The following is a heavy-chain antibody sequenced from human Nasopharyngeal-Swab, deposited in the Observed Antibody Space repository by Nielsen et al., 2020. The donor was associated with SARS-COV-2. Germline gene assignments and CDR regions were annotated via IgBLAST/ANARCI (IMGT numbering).Heavy chain of an antibody. CDR2: ISGDSDST. CDR1: GFTFRSYA. CDR3: AKDRDSGDDSDDYYHYYGMDV. V-gene: IGHV3-23*01. Sequence: GESLKISCAASGFTFRSYAISWVRQAPGKGLEWVSVISGDSDSTYYADSVKGRFTISRDNSKNTVNLQMNSLRVEDTAIYYCAKDRDSGDDSDDYYHYYGMDVWGQGTTVTVFS. J-gene: IGHJ6*02. D-gene: IGHD5-12*01.